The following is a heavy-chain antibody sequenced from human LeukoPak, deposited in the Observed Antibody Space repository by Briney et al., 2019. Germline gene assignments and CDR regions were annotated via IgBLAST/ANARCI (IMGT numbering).Heavy chain of an antibody. D-gene: IGHD4-23*01. Sequence: SVNVSCKASGGTFSSYAISWVRQAPGQGLEWMGRIIPILGIANYAQKFQGRVTMTRNTSISTAYMELSSLRSEDTAVYYCARALYGGNTDFDYWGQGTLVTVSS. J-gene: IGHJ4*02. CDR1: GGTFSSYA. CDR3: ARALYGGNTDFDY. CDR2: IIPILGIA. V-gene: IGHV1-69*04.